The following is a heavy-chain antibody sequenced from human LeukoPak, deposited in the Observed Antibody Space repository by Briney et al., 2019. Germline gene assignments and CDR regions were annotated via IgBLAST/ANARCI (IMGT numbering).Heavy chain of an antibody. CDR2: IYYSGST. D-gene: IGHD1-26*01. Sequence: TSETLSLTCSVSGGSIRSYYWSWIRQPPGKGLEWIGYIYYSGSTNYNPSLKSRVTISVDTTKNQFSLKLSSVTAADTAVYYCASGSYYFDYWGQGTLVTVSS. J-gene: IGHJ4*02. CDR1: GGSIRSYY. CDR3: ASGSYYFDY. V-gene: IGHV4-59*08.